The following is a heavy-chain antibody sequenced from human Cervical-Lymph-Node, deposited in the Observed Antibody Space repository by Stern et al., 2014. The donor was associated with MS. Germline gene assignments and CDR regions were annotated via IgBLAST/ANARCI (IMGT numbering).Heavy chain of an antibody. CDR3: ARARRGFDY. CDR2: ISSSSTYI. J-gene: IGHJ4*02. Sequence: EVQLVESGGGLVQPGRSLRLSCAVSGFTFSNYTMNWVRQAPGKGLEWVSSISSSSTYIYYANSVKGRFTISRDNAKNSLYLQMNSLRAEDTAMYYCARARRGFDYWGQGTLVTVSS. V-gene: IGHV3-21*06. CDR1: GFTFSNYT.